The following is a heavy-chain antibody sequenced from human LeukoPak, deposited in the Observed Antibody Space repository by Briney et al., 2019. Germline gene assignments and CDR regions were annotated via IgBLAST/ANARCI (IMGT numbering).Heavy chain of an antibody. J-gene: IGHJ4*02. V-gene: IGHV1-8*01. CDR2: MNPNSGNT. CDR1: GYTFTSYD. CDR3: ARAKIMRGVAARTFDY. D-gene: IGHD2-15*01. Sequence: ASVKVSCKASGYTFTSYDINWVRQATGQGLEWMGWMNPNSGNTGYAQEFQGRVTMTRNTSVSTAYMELSSLRSEDTAVYYCARAKIMRGVAARTFDYWGQGTLVTVSS.